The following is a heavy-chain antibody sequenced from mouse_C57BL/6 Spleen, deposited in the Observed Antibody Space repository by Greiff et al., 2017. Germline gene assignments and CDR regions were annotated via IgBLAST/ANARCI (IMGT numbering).Heavy chain of an antibody. V-gene: IGHV1-69*01. CDR3: ERSYYSNLYYFDY. D-gene: IGHD2-5*01. J-gene: IGHJ2*01. CDR1: GYTFTRYW. CDR2: IDPSDSYT. Sequence: QVQLQQPGAELVMPGASVKLSCKASGYTFTRYWMHWVKQRPGQGLEWIGEIDPSDSYTNYNQKFKGKSTLTVDKSSSTAYMQLSSLTSEDSAVYDGERSYYSNLYYFDYWGQGTTVTVAS.